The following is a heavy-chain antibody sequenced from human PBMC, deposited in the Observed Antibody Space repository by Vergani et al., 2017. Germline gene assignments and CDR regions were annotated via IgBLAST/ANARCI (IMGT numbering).Heavy chain of an antibody. CDR1: GFTFSSYS. CDR3: ARAAFSAFDI. J-gene: IGHJ3*02. Sequence: EVQLVESGGGLVQPGGSLRLSCAASGFTFSSYSMNWVRQAPGKGLEWVSYISSSSSTIYYADSVKGRFNISRDNAKNSLYLQMNSLRAEDTAVYYCARAAFSAFDIWGQGTMVTVSS. CDR2: ISSSSSTI. D-gene: IGHD2/OR15-2a*01. V-gene: IGHV3-48*01.